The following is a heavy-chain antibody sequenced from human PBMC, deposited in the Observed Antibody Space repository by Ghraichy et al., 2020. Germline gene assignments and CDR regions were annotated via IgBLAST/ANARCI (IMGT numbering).Heavy chain of an antibody. J-gene: IGHJ2*01. CDR3: ARSSSSWVNWYFDL. Sequence: ASVKVSCKASGYTFTSYGISWVRQAPGQGLEWMGWISAYNGNTNFAQKLQGRVTLTTDTSTSTAYMELMSLRSDDTAVYYCARSSSSWVNWYFDLWGRGTLVTVSS. V-gene: IGHV1-18*01. D-gene: IGHD6-13*01. CDR2: ISAYNGNT. CDR1: GYTFTSYG.